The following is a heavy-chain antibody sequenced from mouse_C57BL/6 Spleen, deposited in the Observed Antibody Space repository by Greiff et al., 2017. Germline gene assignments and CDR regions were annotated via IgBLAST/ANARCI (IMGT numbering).Heavy chain of an antibody. V-gene: IGHV1-5*01. J-gene: IGHJ4*01. CDR1: GYTFTSYW. D-gene: IGHD4-1*01. CDR3: TRQRTGTSMDY. Sequence: VQLQQSGTVLARPGASVKMSCKTSGYTFTSYWMHWVKQRPGQGLEWIGAIYPGNSDTSYNQGFKGKAKLTAVTSASTAYMERSSLTNEDAAGYYCTRQRTGTSMDYWGQGTSVTVSS. CDR2: IYPGNSDT.